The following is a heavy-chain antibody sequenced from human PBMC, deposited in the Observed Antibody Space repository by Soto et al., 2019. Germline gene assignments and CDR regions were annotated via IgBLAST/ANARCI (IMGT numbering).Heavy chain of an antibody. CDR3: ALRLGDPGRLYFDY. CDR1: GGSIISGGYY. J-gene: IGHJ4*02. V-gene: IGHV4-31*03. CDR2: IYYSGST. D-gene: IGHD3-16*01. Sequence: QVQLQESGPGLVKPSQTLSLTCTVSGGSIISGGYYCSWIRQHPGKGLEWIGYIYYSGSTYYNPSLKSRVSISVDTSKNQFSLKLSSVTAADTAVYYCALRLGDPGRLYFDYWGQGTLVTVSS.